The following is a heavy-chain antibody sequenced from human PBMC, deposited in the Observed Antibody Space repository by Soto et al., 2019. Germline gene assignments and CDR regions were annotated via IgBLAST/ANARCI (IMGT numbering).Heavy chain of an antibody. CDR3: TRDYYDTRGYYGMDV. J-gene: IGHJ6*02. CDR2: IRGKAYTGTT. Sequence: GASLRLSCTASGLTFGDYAMSWVRQAPGKGLEWVGFIRGKAYTGTTEYAASVKGRFTISRDDSKSIAYLQMNSLKTEDTAVYYCTRDYYDTRGYYGMDVWGQGTTVTVSS. CDR1: GLTFGDYA. D-gene: IGHD3-22*01. V-gene: IGHV3-49*04.